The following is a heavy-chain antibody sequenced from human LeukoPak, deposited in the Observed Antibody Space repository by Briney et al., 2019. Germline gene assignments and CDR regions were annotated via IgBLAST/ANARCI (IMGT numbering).Heavy chain of an antibody. J-gene: IGHJ6*02. CDR2: ISSSSSTI. CDR3: ARIHSSSWYGESGYGMDV. D-gene: IGHD6-13*01. V-gene: IGHV3-48*02. Sequence: GGSLRLSCAASGFTFSSYSMNWVRQAPGKGLEWVSYISSSSSTIYYADSVKGRFTISRDNAKNSLYLQMNSLRDEDTAVYYCARIHSSSWYGESGYGMDVWGQGTTVTVSS. CDR1: GFTFSSYS.